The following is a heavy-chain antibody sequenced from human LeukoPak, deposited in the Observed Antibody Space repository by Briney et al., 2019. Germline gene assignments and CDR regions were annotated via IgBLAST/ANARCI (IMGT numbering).Heavy chain of an antibody. CDR1: GGSISSYY. D-gene: IGHD6-6*01. CDR2: IYTSGST. J-gene: IGHJ3*02. V-gene: IGHV4-4*07. CDR3: TRDRGRYSSSSGYDAFDI. Sequence: SETLSLTCTVSGGSISSYYWSWIRQPAGKGLELIGRIYTSGSTNYNPSLKSRVTMSVDTSKNQCSLKLSSVTAADTAVYYCTRDRGRYSSSSGYDAFDIWGQGTMVTVSS.